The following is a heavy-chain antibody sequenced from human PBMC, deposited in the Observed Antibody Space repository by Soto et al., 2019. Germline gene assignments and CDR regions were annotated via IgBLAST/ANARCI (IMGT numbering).Heavy chain of an antibody. D-gene: IGHD6-19*01. V-gene: IGHV4-34*01. J-gene: IGHJ5*02. CDR2: INHSGST. Sequence: SETLSLTCAVYGGSFSGYYWSWIRQPPGKGLEWIGEINHSGSTNYNPSLKSRVTISVDTSKNQFSLKLSSVTAADTAVYYCARGLRAVAGVPKTQDWYAPWGQGTLVTVSS. CDR3: ARGLRAVAGVPKTQDWYAP. CDR1: GGSFSGYY.